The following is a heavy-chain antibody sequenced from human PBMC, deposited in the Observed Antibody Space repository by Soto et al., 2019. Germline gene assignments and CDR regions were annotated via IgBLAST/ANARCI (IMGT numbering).Heavy chain of an antibody. Sequence: QVQLVQSGAEVKKPGSSVKVSCKASGGTFRTESINWVRQAPGQGLEWMGGIIPSFGTSDYAQKFQDRLTITADQSTTTAYMELSGLRFQDTAVYYCAFGHEFGVNSDAFDVWCQGTMVTVSS. J-gene: IGHJ3*01. D-gene: IGHD3-10*01. CDR1: GGTFRTES. CDR2: IIPSFGTS. CDR3: AFGHEFGVNSDAFDV. V-gene: IGHV1-69*12.